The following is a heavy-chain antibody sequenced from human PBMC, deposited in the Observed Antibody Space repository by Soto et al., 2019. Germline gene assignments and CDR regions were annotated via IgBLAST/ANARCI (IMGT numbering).Heavy chain of an antibody. V-gene: IGHV3-30-3*01. CDR2: VSYDGSNK. CDR3: ARGPSSLTRFDY. J-gene: IGHJ4*02. Sequence: GGSLRLSCAASGFTFSSYAMHWVRQAPGKGLEWVAGVSYDGSNKYYADSVKGRFTISRDNSKNALYLQMNSLRAEDTAVYYCARGPSSLTRFDYWGQGTLVTVSS. CDR1: GFTFSSYA. D-gene: IGHD2-2*01.